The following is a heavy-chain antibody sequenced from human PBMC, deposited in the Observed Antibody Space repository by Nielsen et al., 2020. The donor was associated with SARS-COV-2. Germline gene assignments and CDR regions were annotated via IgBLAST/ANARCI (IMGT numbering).Heavy chain of an antibody. CDR3: ARATGGYCSGGSCYYFDY. CDR1: GGTFSSYT. J-gene: IGHJ4*02. Sequence: SVKVSCKASGGTFSSYTINWVRQAPGQGLEWMGRIIPILGLANYAHKFQGSVTITADKSTTTAYMELSSLRSEDTAVYYCARATGGYCSGGSCYYFDYWGQGTLVTVSS. CDR2: IIPILGLA. V-gene: IGHV1-69*02. D-gene: IGHD2-15*01.